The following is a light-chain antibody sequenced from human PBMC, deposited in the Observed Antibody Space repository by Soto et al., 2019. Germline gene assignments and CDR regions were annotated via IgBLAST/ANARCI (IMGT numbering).Light chain of an antibody. CDR1: SSDIGSYIY. V-gene: IGLV2-14*01. CDR3: SSYTSSSTVI. J-gene: IGLJ2*01. CDR2: DVS. Sequence: QSALTQPASVSGSPGQSITVSCTGSSSDIGSYIYVSWYQQHPGKVPKLIIYDVSNRPSGVSNRFSGSTSGNTASLTISGLQAEDEADYYCSSYTSSSTVIFGGGTQLTVL.